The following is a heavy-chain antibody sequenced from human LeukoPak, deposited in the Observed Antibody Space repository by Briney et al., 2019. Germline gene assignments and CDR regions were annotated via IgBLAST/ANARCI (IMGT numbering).Heavy chain of an antibody. CDR2: ISGSGGSA. V-gene: IGHV3-23*01. Sequence: GGSLRLSCAASGFTGSSYAMSWVRQAAGKGLEWVSAISGSGGSAYYADSVKGRFTISRDNSKNTLYLQMNSLRAEDTAVYYCASYSGSSDPFDYWGQGTLVTVSS. CDR3: ASYSGSSDPFDY. CDR1: GFTGSSYA. D-gene: IGHD1-26*01. J-gene: IGHJ4*02.